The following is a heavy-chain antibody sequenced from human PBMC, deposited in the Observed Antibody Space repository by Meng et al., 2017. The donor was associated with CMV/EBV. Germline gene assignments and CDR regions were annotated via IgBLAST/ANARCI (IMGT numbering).Heavy chain of an antibody. CDR3: ARDSGRGYCSGGSCYNPD. V-gene: IGHV3-15*01. D-gene: IGHD2-15*01. CDR2: IKSKTDGGTT. J-gene: IGHJ6*02. CDR1: GFTFSNAW. Sequence: GGSLRLSCAASGFTFSNAWMSWVRQAPGKGLEWVGRIKSKTDGGTTDYAAPVKGRFTISRDNAKNSLYLQMNSLRAEDTAVYYCARDSGRGYCSGGSCYNPDWGQGTTVTVSS.